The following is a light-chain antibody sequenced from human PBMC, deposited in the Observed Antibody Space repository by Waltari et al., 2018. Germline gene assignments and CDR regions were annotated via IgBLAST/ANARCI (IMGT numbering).Light chain of an antibody. J-gene: IGKJ4*01. Sequence: EIVLTQSPGTLSLSPGERATLSCRASQSVTSNKLAWYQQKPGPAPSLLIFATSTRATGIPDRFSGSGSGTDFTLTISGLGPDDFAVYYCEQYDSAPLTFGGGTKVEI. V-gene: IGKV3-20*01. CDR2: ATS. CDR1: QSVTSNK. CDR3: EQYDSAPLT.